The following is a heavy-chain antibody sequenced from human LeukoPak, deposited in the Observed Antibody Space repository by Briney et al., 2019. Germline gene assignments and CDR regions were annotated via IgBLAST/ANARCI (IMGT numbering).Heavy chain of an antibody. D-gene: IGHD4-17*01. CDR3: ARECGDTNYYYYGMDV. J-gene: IGHJ6*02. Sequence: ASVKVSCKASGYTFTSYGISWVRQAPGQGLEWMGWISAYNGNTNYAQKLQGRVTMTTDTSTSTAYMELRSLRSDDTAVYYCARECGDTNYYYYGMDVWGQGTTVTVSS. V-gene: IGHV1-18*01. CDR1: GYTFTSYG. CDR2: ISAYNGNT.